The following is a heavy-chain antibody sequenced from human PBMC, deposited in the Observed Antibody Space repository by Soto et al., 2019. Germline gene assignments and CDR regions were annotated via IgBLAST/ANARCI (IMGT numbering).Heavy chain of an antibody. Sequence: PSETLSLTCAVSGGSISSSNWWSWVRQPPGKGLGWIGEIYHSGSTNYNPSLKSRVTISVDKSKNQFSLKLSSVTAADTAVYYCARDSQMSCRGDCYSLFDYWGQGTLVTVSS. V-gene: IGHV4-4*02. D-gene: IGHD2-21*02. J-gene: IGHJ4*02. CDR3: ARDSQMSCRGDCYSLFDY. CDR1: GGSISSSNW. CDR2: IYHSGST.